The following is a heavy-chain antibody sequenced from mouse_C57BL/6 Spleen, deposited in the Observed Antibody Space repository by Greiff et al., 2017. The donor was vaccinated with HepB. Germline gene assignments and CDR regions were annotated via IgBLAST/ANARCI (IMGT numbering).Heavy chain of an antibody. CDR2: INPNNGGT. CDR1: GYTFTDYN. D-gene: IGHD1-1*01. J-gene: IGHJ1*03. V-gene: IGHV1-18*01. CDR3: ARRRDYYGSSYWYFDV. Sequence: DVQLQESGPELVKPGASVKIPCKASGYTFTDYNMDWVKQSHGKSLEWIGDINPNNGGTIYNQKFKGKATLTVDKSSSTAYMELRSLTSEDTAVYYCARRRDYYGSSYWYFDVWGTGTTVTVSS.